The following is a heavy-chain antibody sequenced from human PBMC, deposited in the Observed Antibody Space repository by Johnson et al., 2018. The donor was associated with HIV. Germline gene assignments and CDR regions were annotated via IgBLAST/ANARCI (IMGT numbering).Heavy chain of an antibody. V-gene: IGHV3-15*01. Sequence: EVQLVESGGGLVQPGGSLRLSCAASGFTFTNAWMHWVRQAPGKGLEWVGRIKRKTDGETTDYTTPVKGRFTISRDDSKNTLYLQMNSLKTEDTAMYYCASGVTARAPLLIWGQGTMVTVSS. D-gene: IGHD6-6*01. J-gene: IGHJ3*02. CDR1: GFTFTNAW. CDR2: IKRKTDGETT. CDR3: ASGVTARAPLLI.